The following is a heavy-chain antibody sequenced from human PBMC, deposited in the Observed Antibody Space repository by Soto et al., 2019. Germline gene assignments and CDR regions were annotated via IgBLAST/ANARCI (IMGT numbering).Heavy chain of an antibody. J-gene: IGHJ4*02. CDR2: ISSSGNT. CDR1: GGSISSSY. V-gene: IGHV4-59*01. Sequence: PSETLSLTCTVSGGSISSSYWSWIRQPPGMGLEWIGFISSSGNTKYNPSLKRRVTLSVDTSKNQFSLKLSSVTAADTAMYYCASYHGTYYVYWGRGPLVTVS. CDR3: ASYHGTYYVY. D-gene: IGHD1-26*01.